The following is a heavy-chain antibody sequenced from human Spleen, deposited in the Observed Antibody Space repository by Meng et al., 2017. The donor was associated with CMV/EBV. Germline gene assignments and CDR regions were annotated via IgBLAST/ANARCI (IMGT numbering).Heavy chain of an antibody. V-gene: IGHV3-23*01. Sequence: CAASGFTFSSYAMSWVRQAPGKGLEWVSAISGSGGSTYYADSVKGRFTISRDNSKNTLYLQMNSLRAEDTAVYYCAKVSSSWPPFDYWGQGTLVTVSS. CDR1: GFTFSSYA. CDR3: AKVSSSWPPFDY. J-gene: IGHJ4*02. CDR2: ISGSGGST. D-gene: IGHD6-13*01.